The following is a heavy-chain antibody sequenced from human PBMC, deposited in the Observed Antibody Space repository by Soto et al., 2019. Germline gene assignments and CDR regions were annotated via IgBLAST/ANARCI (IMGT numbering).Heavy chain of an antibody. CDR2: ISSNGGST. CDR1: GFTFSMYA. D-gene: IGHD2-15*01. Sequence: GGSLRLSCAASGFTFSMYAMHWVRQAPGKGLEYVSAISSNGGSTYYANSVKGRFTISRDNSKNTLYLQMGSLRAEDMAVYYCARGIFDSYGMDVWGQGTTVTVSS. V-gene: IGHV3-64*01. J-gene: IGHJ6*02. CDR3: ARGIFDSYGMDV.